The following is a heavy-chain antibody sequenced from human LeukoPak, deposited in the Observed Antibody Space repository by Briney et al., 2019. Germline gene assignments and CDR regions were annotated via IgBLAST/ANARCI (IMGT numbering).Heavy chain of an antibody. CDR1: GYTFTTYG. Sequence: ASLKVSCKSSGYTFTTYGITWVRQAPGQGLEWMGWISTYNGNTNYAQKLQGRVTMTTDTSTSTAYMGLRSLRSDDTAMYYCARDRMDTGTYFDYWGQGTLVTVSS. CDR2: ISTYNGNT. V-gene: IGHV1-18*01. J-gene: IGHJ4*02. CDR3: ARDRMDTGTYFDY. D-gene: IGHD5-18*01.